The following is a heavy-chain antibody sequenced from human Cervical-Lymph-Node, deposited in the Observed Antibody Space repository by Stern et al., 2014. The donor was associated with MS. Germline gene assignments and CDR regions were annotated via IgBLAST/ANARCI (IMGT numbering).Heavy chain of an antibody. CDR1: GFTFRIAG. D-gene: IGHD2-2*01. V-gene: IGHV3-15*01. CDR3: TTIRSVSCYSLDY. Sequence: EVQLVESGGDLVKPGGSLRLSCAASGFTFRIAGMTWVRQVSGQGLVWVGRLKSKISGETTDYAAAVKGRFTISRDDSKNTLYLQMNSLKIEDTAVYYCTTIRSVSCYSLDYWGQGTLVTVSS. J-gene: IGHJ4*02. CDR2: LKSKISGETT.